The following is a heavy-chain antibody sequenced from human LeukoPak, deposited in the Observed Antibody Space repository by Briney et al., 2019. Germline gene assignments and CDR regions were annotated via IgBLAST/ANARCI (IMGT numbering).Heavy chain of an antibody. V-gene: IGHV3-20*04. CDR1: GFTFGDYG. D-gene: IGHD1-7*01. Sequence: GGSLRLSCVASGFTFGDYGMSWIRQAPGKGLEWVSGISWNADSTGHADSVEGRFTISRDNAKNSLYLQMDSLRAEDTALYYCARDIGITGTTIFVYWGQGTPVTVS. J-gene: IGHJ4*02. CDR2: ISWNADST. CDR3: ARDIGITGTTIFVY.